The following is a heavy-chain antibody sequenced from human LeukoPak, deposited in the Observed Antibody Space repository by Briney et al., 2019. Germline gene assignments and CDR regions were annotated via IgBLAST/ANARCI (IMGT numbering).Heavy chain of an antibody. CDR1: GFTFDDYA. D-gene: IGHD6-19*01. J-gene: IGHJ4*02. CDR3: AKDKGAVAGAFDY. V-gene: IGHV3-9*03. CDR2: ISWNSGSI. Sequence: GGSLRLSCAASGFTFDDYAMHWVRQAPGKGLEWVSGISWNSGSIGYADSVKGRFTISRDNAKNSLYPQMNSLRAEDMALYYCAKDKGAVAGAFDYWGQGTLVTVSS.